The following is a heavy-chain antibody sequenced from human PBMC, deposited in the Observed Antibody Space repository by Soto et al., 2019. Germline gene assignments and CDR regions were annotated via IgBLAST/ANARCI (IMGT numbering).Heavy chain of an antibody. J-gene: IGHJ3*02. CDR2: IIPIFGTA. CDR1: GGTFSSYA. CDR3: ARPRGPAMIKGINAFDI. V-gene: IGHV1-69*13. D-gene: IGHD2-2*01. Sequence: GASVKVSCKASGGTFSSYAISWVRQAPGQGLEWMGGIIPIFGTANYAQKFQGRVTITADESTSTAYMELSSLRSEDTAVYYCARPRGPAMIKGINAFDIWGQGTMVTVSS.